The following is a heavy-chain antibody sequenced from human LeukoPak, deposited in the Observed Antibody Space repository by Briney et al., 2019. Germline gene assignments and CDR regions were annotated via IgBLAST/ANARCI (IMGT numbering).Heavy chain of an antibody. CDR1: GFTFSSYA. CDR3: AREGLTGYSLAEEKGAFDY. D-gene: IGHD3-9*01. CDR2: ISYDGSNK. Sequence: GGSLRLSCAASGFTFSSYAMHWVRQAPGKGLEWVAVISYDGSNKYYADSVKGRFTISRDNSKNTLYLQMNSLRAEDTAVYYCAREGLTGYSLAEEKGAFDYWSQGTLVTVSS. J-gene: IGHJ4*02. V-gene: IGHV3-30*01.